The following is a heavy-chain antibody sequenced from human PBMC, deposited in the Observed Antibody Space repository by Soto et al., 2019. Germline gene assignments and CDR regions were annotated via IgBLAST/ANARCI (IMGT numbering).Heavy chain of an antibody. J-gene: IGHJ2*01. Sequence: EVQLLESGGGLVQPGGSPRLSCAASGFTFSAYAMGWVRQAPGKGLEWVSTIHGGGGATHYADSVKGRFTISRDDSKNPLYAQMNSLRAEDTAVYYCAKFEGHPLEYWYLDFWGRGTLVTVSS. CDR2: IHGGGGAT. CDR1: GFTFSAYA. V-gene: IGHV3-23*01. CDR3: AKFEGHPLEYWYLDF. D-gene: IGHD1-1*01.